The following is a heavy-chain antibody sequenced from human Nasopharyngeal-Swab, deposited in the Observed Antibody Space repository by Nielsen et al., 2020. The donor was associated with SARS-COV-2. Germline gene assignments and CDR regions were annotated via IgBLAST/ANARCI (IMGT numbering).Heavy chain of an antibody. CDR3: TTDFYFDY. CDR2: IGDKDHNYAT. CDR1: GFIFSASA. Sequence: GESLKISCAASGFIFSASAIHWVRQASGKGLEWVGRIGDKDHNYATTYGESVQGRFTISRDDSKNTAFLKMDSLKTEGTALYYCTTDFYFDYWGQGTLVTVSS. J-gene: IGHJ4*02. V-gene: IGHV3-73*01.